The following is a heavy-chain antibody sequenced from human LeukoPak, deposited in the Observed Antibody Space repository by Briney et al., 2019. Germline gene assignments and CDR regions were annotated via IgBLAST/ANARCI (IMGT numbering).Heavy chain of an antibody. J-gene: IGHJ4*02. Sequence: PGGSLRLSCAASGFTFDDYAMHWVRQAPGKGLEWVSGISWNSGSIGYADSVKGRFTISRDNAKSSLYLQMNSLRAEDTALYYCAKDNDDSSGIDYWGQGTLVTVSS. D-gene: IGHD3-22*01. CDR2: ISWNSGSI. V-gene: IGHV3-9*01. CDR1: GFTFDDYA. CDR3: AKDNDDSSGIDY.